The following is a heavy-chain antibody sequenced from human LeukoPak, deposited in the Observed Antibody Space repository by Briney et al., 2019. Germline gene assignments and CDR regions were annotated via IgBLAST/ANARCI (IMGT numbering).Heavy chain of an antibody. Sequence: PGGSLRLSCTASGFTFGDCAMSWVRQAPGKGLEWVGFIRSKAYGGTTEYAASVKGRFTISRDDSKSIAYLQMNSLKTEDTAVYYCTRSYGSGASTSIDYWGQGTLVTVSS. V-gene: IGHV3-49*04. CDR2: IRSKAYGGTT. CDR1: GFTFGDCA. J-gene: IGHJ4*02. D-gene: IGHD3-10*01. CDR3: TRSYGSGASTSIDY.